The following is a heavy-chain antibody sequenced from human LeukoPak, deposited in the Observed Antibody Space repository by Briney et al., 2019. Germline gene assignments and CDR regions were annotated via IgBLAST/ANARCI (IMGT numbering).Heavy chain of an antibody. J-gene: IGHJ4*02. CDR2: IKEDGSEI. Sequence: GGSLRLSCAASGFIFSNYWMTWVRQTPGKGLEFVANIKEDGSEIFYLDSVKGRFTISRDNAKNSVYLQMNSLRAEDTAVYYCARSPDGVDNWGQGALVTVSS. CDR1: GFIFSNYW. CDR3: ARSPDGVDN. V-gene: IGHV3-7*01. D-gene: IGHD3-10*01.